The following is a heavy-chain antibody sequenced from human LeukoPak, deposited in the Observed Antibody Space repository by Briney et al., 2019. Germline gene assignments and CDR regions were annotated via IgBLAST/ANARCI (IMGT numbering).Heavy chain of an antibody. D-gene: IGHD2-2*01. CDR3: ARDHCSSTSCYDYGMDV. CDR1: GFTFSSYW. CDR2: IKQDGSEK. V-gene: IGHV3-7*01. Sequence: GGSLRLSCAASGFTFSSYWMSWVRQAPGKGLEWVANIKQDGSEKYYVDSVKGRFTISRDSAKNSLYLQMNSLRAEDTAVYYCARDHCSSTSCYDYGMDVWGQGTTVTVSS. J-gene: IGHJ6*02.